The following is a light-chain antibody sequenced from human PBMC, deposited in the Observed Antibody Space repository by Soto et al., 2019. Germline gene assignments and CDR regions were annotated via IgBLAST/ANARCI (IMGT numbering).Light chain of an antibody. V-gene: IGLV2-23*02. J-gene: IGLJ3*02. CDR1: SSDVGDYDF. CDR3: CSFAGGTTPWA. Sequence: QSVLTQPASVSGSPGQSITISCTGTSSDVGDYDFVSWYQQHPGKAPKLMIYGVNKRPSGISNRFSGSKSGNTASLTISGLQAEDEADYYCCSFAGGTTPWALGGGTKLTVL. CDR2: GVN.